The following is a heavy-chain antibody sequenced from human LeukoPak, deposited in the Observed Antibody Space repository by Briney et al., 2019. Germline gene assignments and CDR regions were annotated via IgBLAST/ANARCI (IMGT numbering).Heavy chain of an antibody. Sequence: NLGGSLRLSCAGSGFTFSSYNMNWVRQAPGKGLEWVGRVKSKINGETPDYAAPVKGRFTISRDDSKNTLYLQMNSLKTEDTALYYCTTENQYDIGWYGAFDIWGQGTMVTVSS. CDR2: VKSKINGETP. J-gene: IGHJ3*02. V-gene: IGHV3-15*01. CDR1: GFTFSSYN. CDR3: TTENQYDIGWYGAFDI. D-gene: IGHD6-19*01.